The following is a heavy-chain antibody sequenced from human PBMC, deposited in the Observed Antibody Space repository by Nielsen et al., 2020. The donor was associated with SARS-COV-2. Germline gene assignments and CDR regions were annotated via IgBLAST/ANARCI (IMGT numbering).Heavy chain of an antibody. V-gene: IGHV4-39*01. Sequence: SETLSLTCTVSGGSISSSSYYWGWIRQPPGKGLEWIGSIYYSGSTYYNPSLKSRATISVDTSKNQFSLKLSSVTAADTAVYYCARNNYYGSGSYYYYYYYGMDVWGQGTTVTVSS. CDR2: IYYSGST. D-gene: IGHD3-10*01. J-gene: IGHJ6*02. CDR3: ARNNYYGSGSYYYYYYYGMDV. CDR1: GGSISSSSYY.